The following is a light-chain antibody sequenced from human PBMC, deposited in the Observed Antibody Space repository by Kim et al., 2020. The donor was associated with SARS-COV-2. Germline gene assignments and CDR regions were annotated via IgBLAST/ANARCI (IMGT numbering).Light chain of an antibody. CDR1: NIGGHS. J-gene: IGLJ1*01. CDR3: QVWDTDTDDYV. Sequence: SYELTQPPSVSVAPGQTARITCGGNNIGGHSVHWYQQKPGQAPVLVIYYDSDRPSGIPERFSGSKAATTATLTISRVEAGDEADSYCQVWDTDTDDYVFGTGTKVTVL. V-gene: IGLV3-21*01. CDR2: YDS.